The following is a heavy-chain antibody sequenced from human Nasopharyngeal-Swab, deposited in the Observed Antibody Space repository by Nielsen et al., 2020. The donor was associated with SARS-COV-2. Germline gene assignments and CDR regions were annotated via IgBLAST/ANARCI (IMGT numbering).Heavy chain of an antibody. Sequence: GESLKISCAASGFTFTSYAMNWVRHAPGKGLERVSGMSGRGDNTYYADSVKGRFTISRDSSKNTLYLQMNSLRAEDTAVYYCAKDSGAGFCDGGSCFPTNHWGQGTLVTVSS. V-gene: IGHV3-23*01. J-gene: IGHJ5*02. CDR2: MSGRGDNT. CDR1: GFTFTSYA. D-gene: IGHD2-15*01. CDR3: AKDSGAGFCDGGSCFPTNH.